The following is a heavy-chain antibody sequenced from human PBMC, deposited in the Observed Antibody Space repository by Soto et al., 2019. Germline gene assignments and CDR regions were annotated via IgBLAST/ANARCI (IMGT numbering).Heavy chain of an antibody. CDR3: ERKRGGDGYTFGY. Sequence: EVQLVESGGVSVQPGGSLRLSCTASGFTLSNYWMHWVRQAPGKGLVWVSRINTDGSTTTYADSVKGRFTISRDNAKNNLYLKINSLRDEDTVVYYCERKRGGDGYTFGYGGQGTLVTVSS. CDR2: INTDGSTT. D-gene: IGHD3-16*01. J-gene: IGHJ4*02. CDR1: GFTLSNYW. V-gene: IGHV3-74*01.